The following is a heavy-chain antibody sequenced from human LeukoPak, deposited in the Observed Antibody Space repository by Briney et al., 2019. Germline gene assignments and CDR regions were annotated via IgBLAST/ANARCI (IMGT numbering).Heavy chain of an antibody. CDR2: IIPIFGTA. J-gene: IGHJ5*02. CDR1: GGTFSSYG. CDR3: ARDEWSAAAGTSYNWFDP. V-gene: IGHV1-69*06. D-gene: IGHD6-13*01. Sequence: SVKVSCKASGGTFSSYGISWVRQAPGQGLEWMGGIIPIFGTANYAQKFQGRVTITADKSTSTAYMELSSLRSEDTAVYYCARDEWSAAAGTSYNWFDPWGQGTLVTVSS.